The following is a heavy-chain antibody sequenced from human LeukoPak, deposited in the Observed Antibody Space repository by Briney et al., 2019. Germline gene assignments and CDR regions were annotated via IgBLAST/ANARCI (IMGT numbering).Heavy chain of an antibody. V-gene: IGHV1-2*02. J-gene: IGHJ4*02. D-gene: IGHD6-13*01. CDR2: INPNSGGT. CDR1: GYTFTGYY. Sequence: GASVKVSCKASGYTFTGYYMHWVRQAPGQGLEWMGWINPNSGGTNYAQKFQGRVTMTRDTSISTAYMELSRLRSDDTAVYYCARALFIRAAGISLYWGQGTLVTVSS. CDR3: ARALFIRAAGISLY.